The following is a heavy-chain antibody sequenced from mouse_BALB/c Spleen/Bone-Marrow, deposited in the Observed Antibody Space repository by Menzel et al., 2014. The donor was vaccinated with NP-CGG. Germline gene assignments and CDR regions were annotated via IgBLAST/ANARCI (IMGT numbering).Heavy chain of an antibody. V-gene: IGHV5-12-2*01. CDR2: ISNGGGST. J-gene: IGHJ3*01. Sequence: DVKLVESGGGLVQPGGSLKLSCAASGFTFTSYTMSWVRQSPEKRLEWVAYISNGGGSTYYPDTVKGRFAISRDNAKNTLYLQVSSLKSEDTAIYYCTREDYGAYWGQGTLVTVSA. CDR3: TREDYGAY. D-gene: IGHD2-4*01. CDR1: GFTFTSYT.